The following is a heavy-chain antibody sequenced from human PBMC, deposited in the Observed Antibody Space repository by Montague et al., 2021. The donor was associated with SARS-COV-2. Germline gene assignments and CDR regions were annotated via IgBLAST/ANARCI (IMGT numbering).Heavy chain of an antibody. CDR3: VVVPLGPRGRGFDY. Sequence: SETLSLTCAVYGGSFSGCYWNWIRQPPGKGLEWIGEINHSGSTSYNPSLKSRVTISVDTSKNQFSLKLSSVTAADTAVYYCVVVPLGPRGRGFDYWGQGTLVTVSS. V-gene: IGHV4-34*01. J-gene: IGHJ4*02. CDR2: INHSGST. D-gene: IGHD2-15*01. CDR1: GGSFSGCY.